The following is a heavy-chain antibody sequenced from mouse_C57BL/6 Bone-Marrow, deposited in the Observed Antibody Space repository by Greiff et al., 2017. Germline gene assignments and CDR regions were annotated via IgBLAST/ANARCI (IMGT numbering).Heavy chain of an antibody. CDR1: GFNINDYY. V-gene: IGHV14-2*01. CDR2: IEPEDGET. D-gene: IGHD1-1*01. CDR3: TRSLIYYGTNY. Sequence: VQLQQSGAELVKPGASVKLSCTASGFNINDYYIHWVKQRTEQGLEWIGRIEPEDGETKYAPKFQDKATITADTSSNTAYLQLSSLTSEDTAVYYCTRSLIYYGTNYWGQGTTLTVSS. J-gene: IGHJ2*01.